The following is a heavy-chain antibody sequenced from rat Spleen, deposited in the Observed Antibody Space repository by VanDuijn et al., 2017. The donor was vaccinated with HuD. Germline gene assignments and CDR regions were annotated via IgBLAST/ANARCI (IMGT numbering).Heavy chain of an antibody. J-gene: IGHJ2*01. CDR1: XFTXXDHX. V-gene: IGHV5-29*01. Sequence: EVQLVESGGGLVQPGRXXKLSCAXXXFTXXDHXXXWVXXXPTXXLEXXXTIXXXGSGTYYRDSMKGRFTISRDNAKSTLYLQMDSLRSEDTPAYYCARQGLGGYPLYYFDYWGQGVMVTVSS. CDR3: ARQGLGGYPLYYFDY. CDR2: IXXXGSGT. D-gene: IGHD1-11*01.